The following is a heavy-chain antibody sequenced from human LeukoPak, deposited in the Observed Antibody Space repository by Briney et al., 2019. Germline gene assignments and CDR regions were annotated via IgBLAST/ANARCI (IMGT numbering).Heavy chain of an antibody. CDR1: GGSMSSYY. D-gene: IGHD5-12*01. CDR3: AREDRNGNSGYAIGD. V-gene: IGHV4-59*01. CDR2: IYQNGRT. J-gene: IGHJ4*02. Sequence: PSETLSLTRTVSGGSMSSYYWSWIRQPPGKGLEWIGYIYQNGRTNYNPSLKSRVTISVDTSKNHFSLNLTSVTAADTAVYFCAREDRNGNSGYAIGDWGQGILVTVSS.